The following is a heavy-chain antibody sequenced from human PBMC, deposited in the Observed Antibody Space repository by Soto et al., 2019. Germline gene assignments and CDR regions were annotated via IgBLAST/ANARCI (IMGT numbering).Heavy chain of an antibody. J-gene: IGHJ6*02. CDR3: ARDRVASIIAAAVLYYYYGMDV. CDR1: GGTFSSYA. D-gene: IGHD6-13*01. CDR2: IIPIFGTA. Sequence: GASVKVSCKASGGTFSSYAISWVRQAPGQGLEWMGGIIPIFGTANYAQKFQGRVTITADESTSTAYMELSSLRSEDTAVYYCARDRVASIIAAAVLYYYYGMDVWGQGTTVTVSS. V-gene: IGHV1-69*13.